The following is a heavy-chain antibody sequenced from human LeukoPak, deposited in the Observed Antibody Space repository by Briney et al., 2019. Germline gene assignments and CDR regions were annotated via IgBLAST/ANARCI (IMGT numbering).Heavy chain of an antibody. J-gene: IGHJ5*02. CDR2: INQDGGEI. D-gene: IGHD3-10*01. Sequence: GGSLRLSRAASGFTFSSSWMTWVRQAPGKGLEWVASINQDGGEIHYVDSVKGRFTISRDNAKNSLYLQMNSLTAEDTAVHYCVRAHHPGGWFDPWGQGTLVTVSS. CDR3: VRAHHPGGWFDP. V-gene: IGHV3-7*04. CDR1: GFTFSSSW.